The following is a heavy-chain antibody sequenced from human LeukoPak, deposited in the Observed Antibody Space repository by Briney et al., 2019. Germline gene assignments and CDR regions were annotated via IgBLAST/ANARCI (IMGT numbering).Heavy chain of an antibody. J-gene: IGHJ4*02. V-gene: IGHV4-38-2*02. Sequence: SETLSLTSSVSGYSISSGYYWGWIRQPPGKGLEWIGAIYYSGSTYYNPSLKSRVTISVDTSKNQFSLKLSSVTAADTAVYYCARLLVGTLYYFDYWGQGTLVTVSS. CDR1: GYSISSGYY. D-gene: IGHD2-21*02. CDR3: ARLLVGTLYYFDY. CDR2: IYYSGST.